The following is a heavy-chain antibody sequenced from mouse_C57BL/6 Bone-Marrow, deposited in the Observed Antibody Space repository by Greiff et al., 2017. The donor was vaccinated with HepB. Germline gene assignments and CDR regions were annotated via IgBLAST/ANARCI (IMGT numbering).Heavy chain of an antibody. CDR3: ARRGYYYGSSGAYFDY. CDR1: GYTFTTYP. J-gene: IGHJ2*01. V-gene: IGHV1-47*01. D-gene: IGHD1-1*01. CDR2: FHPYNDDT. Sequence: LQESGAELVKPGASVKMSCKASGYTFTTYPIEWMKQNHGKSLEWIGNFHPYNDDTKYNEKFKGKATLTVEKSSSTVYLELSRLTSDDSAVYYCARRGYYYGSSGAYFDYWGQGTTLTVSS.